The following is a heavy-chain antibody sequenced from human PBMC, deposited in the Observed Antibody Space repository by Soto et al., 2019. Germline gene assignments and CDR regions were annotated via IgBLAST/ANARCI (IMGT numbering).Heavy chain of an antibody. CDR3: ARDPRGVNWFDP. D-gene: IGHD2-8*01. CDR2: INSDGSST. CDR1: GFTFSGSA. Sequence: GGSLRLSCAASGFTFSGSAMHWVRQASGKGLVWVSRINSDGSSTNYADSVKGRFTISRDNAKNTLYLQMNSLRAEDTAVYYCARDPRGVNWFDPWGQGTLVTVSS. J-gene: IGHJ5*02. V-gene: IGHV3-74*01.